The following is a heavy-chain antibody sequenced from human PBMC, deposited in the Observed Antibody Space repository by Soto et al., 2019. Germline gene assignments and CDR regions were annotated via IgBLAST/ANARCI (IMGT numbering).Heavy chain of an antibody. CDR3: ARVGYSYGSTIYYYYGMDV. Sequence: DSVKVSCKASGYTFTSYYMHWVRQAPGQGLEWMGIINPSGGSTSYAQKFQGRVTMTRDTSTSTVYMELSSLRSEDTAVYYCARVGYSYGSTIYYYYGMDVWGQGTTVTVSS. V-gene: IGHV1-46*01. CDR1: GYTFTSYY. CDR2: INPSGGST. D-gene: IGHD5-18*01. J-gene: IGHJ6*02.